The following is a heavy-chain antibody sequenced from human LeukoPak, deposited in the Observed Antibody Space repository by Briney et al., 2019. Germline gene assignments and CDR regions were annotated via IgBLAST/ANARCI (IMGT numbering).Heavy chain of an antibody. CDR1: GSILNTHW. CDR2: IKQDGRDT. CDR3: ATSEGY. V-gene: IGHV3-7*03. Sequence: GGSLRLSCAASGSILNTHWMSWVRQAPGKGLEWVANIKQDGRDTYYVDSVKGRFTISRDNAKNSLNLQMNSLRAEDTAMYYCATSEGYWGQGTLVTVSS. J-gene: IGHJ4*02.